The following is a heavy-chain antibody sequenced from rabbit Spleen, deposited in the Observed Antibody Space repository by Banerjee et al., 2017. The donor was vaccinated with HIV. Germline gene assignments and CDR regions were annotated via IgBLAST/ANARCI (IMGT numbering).Heavy chain of an antibody. CDR3: ARDVGTSFSTYGMDL. D-gene: IGHD8-1*01. V-gene: IGHV1S45*01. CDR2: IYGGSSDSS. CDR1: GLDFSGLA. Sequence: QEQLVESGGDLVKPGASLALTCKASGLDFSGLAISWVRQAPGKGLECIACIYGGSSDSSWYASWAKGRFTISKTSSTTVTLQMTSLTAADTATYFCARDVGTSFSTYGMDLWGPGTLVTV. J-gene: IGHJ6*01.